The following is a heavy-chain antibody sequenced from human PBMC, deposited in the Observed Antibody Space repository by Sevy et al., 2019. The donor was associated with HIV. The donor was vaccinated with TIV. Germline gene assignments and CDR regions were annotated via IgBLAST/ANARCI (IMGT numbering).Heavy chain of an antibody. V-gene: IGHV3-30*18. D-gene: IGHD1-26*01. Sequence: GGSRLSCAASGFSFNKYGMHWVRQAPGEGLEWVAVIAYDGGNKYYTDSVKGRFTISRDNSKNTLYLQMNSLRAEDTAVYYCAKIPAGGSYFSYFDSWGQGTLVTVSS. CDR1: GFSFNKYG. CDR3: AKIPAGGSYFSYFDS. CDR2: IAYDGGNK. J-gene: IGHJ4*02.